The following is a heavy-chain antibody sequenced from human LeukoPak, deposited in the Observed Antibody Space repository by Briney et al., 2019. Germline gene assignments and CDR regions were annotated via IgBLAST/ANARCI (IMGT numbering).Heavy chain of an antibody. CDR3: ARRAGAYSHPYDY. J-gene: IGHJ4*02. CDR1: GFTFTNYW. CDR2: IYSDNT. D-gene: IGHD4/OR15-4a*01. Sequence: GGSLRLSCAASGFTFTNYWMSWVRQAPGKGLEWVSFIYSDNTHYSDSVKGRFTISRDNSKNTLYLQMNSLRAEDTAVYYCARRAGAYSHPYDYWGQGTLVTVSS. V-gene: IGHV3-53*01.